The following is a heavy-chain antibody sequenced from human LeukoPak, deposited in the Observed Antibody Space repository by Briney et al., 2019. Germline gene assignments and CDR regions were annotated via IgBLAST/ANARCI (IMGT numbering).Heavy chain of an antibody. Sequence: GESLKISCKASGYSFSNNWIGWVRQMPGKGLEWMGIIYPGDSHIRYSPSFQGQVTMSADKSITTAYLQWSSLKASDTAMYYCVRRQDYYGSGSPVSNKYYFDYWGQGTLVTVSS. CDR3: VRRQDYYGSGSPVSNKYYFDY. V-gene: IGHV5-51*01. CDR2: IYPGDSHI. D-gene: IGHD3-10*01. J-gene: IGHJ4*02. CDR1: GYSFSNNW.